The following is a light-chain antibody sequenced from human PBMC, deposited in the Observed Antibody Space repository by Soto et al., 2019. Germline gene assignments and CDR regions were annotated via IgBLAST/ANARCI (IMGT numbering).Light chain of an antibody. V-gene: IGKV1-39*01. CDR3: QQADSFPLT. J-gene: IGKJ4*01. CDR2: SAS. Sequence: IQLTQSPSSLSASVGDRVTIACRASESISDYLNWYQHKPGEAPKVLVYSASTLRGGVPSRFSGSGSGTEFTLTISSLQPEDFAIYYCQQADSFPLTFGGGTKVDIK. CDR1: ESISDY.